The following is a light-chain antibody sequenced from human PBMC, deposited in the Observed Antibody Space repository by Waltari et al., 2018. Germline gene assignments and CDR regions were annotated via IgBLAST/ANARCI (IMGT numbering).Light chain of an antibody. Sequence: QSALTQPASVSGPPGQSIPSSCTGTSSDVGGYTYVSWYQQHPGKAPKPLICEVSNRPSGVSNRFSGSKSGNTASLTISGLQAEDEADYYCTSFTSSTTWVFGGGTKLTVL. CDR2: EVS. J-gene: IGLJ3*02. CDR3: TSFTSSTTWV. V-gene: IGLV2-14*01. CDR1: SSDVGGYTY.